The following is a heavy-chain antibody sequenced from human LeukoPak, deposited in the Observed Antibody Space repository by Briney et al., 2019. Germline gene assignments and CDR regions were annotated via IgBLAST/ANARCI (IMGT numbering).Heavy chain of an antibody. CDR2: IKQDGSEK. J-gene: IGHJ4*02. CDR1: GFTFSSYW. CDR3: ARALSTYMIIPRYEFDY. Sequence: GGSLRLSCAASGFTFSSYWMSWVRQAPGKGLEWVANIKQDGSEKYYVASVKGRFTISRDNAKNSLYLQMNSLRAEDTAVYYCARALSTYMIIPRYEFDYWGQGTLVTVSS. D-gene: IGHD3-22*01. V-gene: IGHV3-7*01.